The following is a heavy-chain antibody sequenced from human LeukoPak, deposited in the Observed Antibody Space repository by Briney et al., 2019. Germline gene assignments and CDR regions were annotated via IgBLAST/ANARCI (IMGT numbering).Heavy chain of an antibody. J-gene: IGHJ4*02. Sequence: PGGSLRLSCAASGFTLSDYWMSWVRQAPGKGPVWVSHISPDGTNIAYADSVKGRFTISRDSAKNTLYLQMNSLRVGDTAVYYCVRDGWATTPYDYWGQGTLVTVSS. CDR1: GFTLSDYW. V-gene: IGHV3-74*01. CDR3: VRDGWATTPYDY. D-gene: IGHD2-15*01. CDR2: ISPDGTNI.